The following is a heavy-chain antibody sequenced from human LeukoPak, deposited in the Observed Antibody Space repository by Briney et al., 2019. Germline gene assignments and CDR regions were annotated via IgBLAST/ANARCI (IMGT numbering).Heavy chain of an antibody. CDR2: IYHSGST. V-gene: IGHV4-4*02. D-gene: IGHD3-3*01. CDR1: GGSISSSNW. Sequence: PSETLSLTCAVSGGSISSSNWWSWVRQPPGKGLEWIGEIYHSGSTNYNPSLKSRVTISIDKSKNQFFLKLSPVTAADTAVYYCAGRTSDFSSDYWGQGTLVTVSS. J-gene: IGHJ4*02. CDR3: AGRTSDFSSDY.